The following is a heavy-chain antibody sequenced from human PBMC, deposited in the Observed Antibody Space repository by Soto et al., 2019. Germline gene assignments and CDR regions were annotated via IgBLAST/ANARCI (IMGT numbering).Heavy chain of an antibody. D-gene: IGHD6-13*01. V-gene: IGHV4-31*03. CDR2: IYYSGST. J-gene: IGHJ6*03. CDR3: ARAPLIADIYYYYMDV. CDR1: GGSISSGGYY. Sequence: QVQLQESGPGLVKPSQTLSLTCTVSGGSISSGGYYWSWIRQHPGKGLEWIGYIYYSGSTYYNPSLKIRVTISVDTSKNQFSLKLSSVTAADTAVYYCARAPLIADIYYYYMDVWGKGTTVTVSS.